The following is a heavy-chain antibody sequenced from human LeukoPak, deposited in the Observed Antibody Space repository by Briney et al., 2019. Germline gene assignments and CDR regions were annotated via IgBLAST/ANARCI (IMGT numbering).Heavy chain of an antibody. Sequence: SETLSLTCAVSGDSITNSNYFWGWIRQPPGQGLEWIGEVFYNGNTHYNPSLKSRVIISTDTSKNQFSLRLSSVTAADTAVYYCARHVIYPRTGTSRSQGMDVWGQGTTVTVSS. D-gene: IGHD1/OR15-1a*01. CDR2: VFYNGNT. CDR1: GDSITNSNYF. CDR3: ARHVIYPRTGTSRSQGMDV. V-gene: IGHV4-39*01. J-gene: IGHJ6*02.